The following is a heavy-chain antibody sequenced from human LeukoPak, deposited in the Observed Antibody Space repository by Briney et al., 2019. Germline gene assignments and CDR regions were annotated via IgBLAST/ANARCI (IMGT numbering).Heavy chain of an antibody. Sequence: GGSLRLSCVVSGFTVSSNYMSWVRQAPGKGLEWVSSISSSSSHIYYADSVKGRFTISRDNAKNSLYLQMNSLRAEDTAVYYCANTILTGALWGQGTLVTVSS. CDR1: GFTVSSNY. CDR2: ISSSSSHI. V-gene: IGHV3-21*01. J-gene: IGHJ4*02. D-gene: IGHD2-2*02. CDR3: ANTILTGAL.